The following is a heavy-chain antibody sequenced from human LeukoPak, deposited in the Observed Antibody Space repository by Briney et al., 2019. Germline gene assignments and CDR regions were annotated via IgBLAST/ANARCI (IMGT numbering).Heavy chain of an antibody. CDR2: ISYDGSNK. Sequence: GGSLRLSCAASGFTFSSYAKHWVRQAPGKGLEWVAVISYDGSNKYYADSVKGRFTISRDNSKNTLYLQMNSLRAEDTAVYYCARDQVEYSSGWFDAFDIWGQGTMVTVSS. CDR1: GFTFSSYA. CDR3: ARDQVEYSSGWFDAFDI. D-gene: IGHD6-19*01. V-gene: IGHV3-30-3*01. J-gene: IGHJ3*02.